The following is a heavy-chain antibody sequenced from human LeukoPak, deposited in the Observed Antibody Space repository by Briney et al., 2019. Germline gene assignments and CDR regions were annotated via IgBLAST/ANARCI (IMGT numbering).Heavy chain of an antibody. J-gene: IGHJ4*02. CDR3: ARGWHYRSGSNYRHYFDY. V-gene: IGHV1-2*02. D-gene: IGHD3-10*01. CDR1: GYSFTGYY. CDR2: INPNSGET. Sequence: ASVKVSCKASGYSFTGYYMHRVRQAPGQGLEWMGWINPNSGETYYAQKFQGRVTMTRDTSISTAHMELSRLISDDTAVYYCARGWHYRSGSNYRHYFDYWGQGTLVTVSS.